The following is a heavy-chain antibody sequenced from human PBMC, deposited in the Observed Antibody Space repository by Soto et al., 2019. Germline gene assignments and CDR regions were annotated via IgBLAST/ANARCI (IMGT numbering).Heavy chain of an antibody. D-gene: IGHD6-13*01. CDR1: GFTFSSYG. CDR2: ISYDGSNK. J-gene: IGHJ4*02. CDR3: AKDSRGAAAGSYFDY. Sequence: QVQLVESGGGVVQPGMSLRLSCAAFGFTFSSYGMHWVRQAPGKGLAWVAVISYDGSNKYYADSVKGRFTISRDNSKNTLYLQMNSLRAEDTAVYYCAKDSRGAAAGSYFDYWGQGTLVTVSS. V-gene: IGHV3-30*18.